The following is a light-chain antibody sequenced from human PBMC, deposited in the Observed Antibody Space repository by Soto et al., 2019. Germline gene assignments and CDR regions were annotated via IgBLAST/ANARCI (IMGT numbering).Light chain of an antibody. J-gene: IGKJ4*01. CDR2: GAS. CDR3: LQYASSPLT. Sequence: ENVLTQSPGTLSLSPGERATLSCRASQSVAKSYLAWYQHKPGQGPRLLISGASSRATGIPDRFSGSGSGTDFTLTISRLEPEDFAVYYCLQYASSPLTFGGGTKVEI. V-gene: IGKV3-20*01. CDR1: QSVAKSY.